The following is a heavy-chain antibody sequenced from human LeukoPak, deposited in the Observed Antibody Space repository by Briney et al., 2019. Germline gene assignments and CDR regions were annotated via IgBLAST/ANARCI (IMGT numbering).Heavy chain of an antibody. Sequence: ASVKGSCKASGYTFTSYGISWVRQAPGQGLEWMGWISAYNGNTNYAQKLQGRVTMTTDTSTSTAYMELRSLRSDDTAVYYCARDPRPAYYDILTGYLTTQYYYYYYGMDVWGQGTTVTVSS. D-gene: IGHD3-9*01. CDR3: ARDPRPAYYDILTGYLTTQYYYYYYGMDV. CDR2: ISAYNGNT. V-gene: IGHV1-18*01. J-gene: IGHJ6*02. CDR1: GYTFTSYG.